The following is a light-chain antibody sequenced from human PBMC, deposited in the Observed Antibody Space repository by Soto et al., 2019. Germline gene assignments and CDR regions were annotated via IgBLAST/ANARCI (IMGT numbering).Light chain of an antibody. Sequence: NFMLTQPHSVSESPGKTVIISCTRSSGSIASNHVQWYQQRPCSSPTTVIYEDNQSPSGVPDRFSGSIDSSSSSASLTISGLESEDEADYFCQSYDAANQVLGGGTKLTVL. CDR2: EDN. CDR1: SGSIASNH. CDR3: QSYDAANQV. V-gene: IGLV6-57*01. J-gene: IGLJ3*02.